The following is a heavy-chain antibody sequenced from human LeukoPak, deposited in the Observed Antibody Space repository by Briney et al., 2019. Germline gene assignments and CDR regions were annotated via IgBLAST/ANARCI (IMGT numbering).Heavy chain of an antibody. CDR1: GGSISSYY. J-gene: IGHJ6*02. CDR3: ARVTTDSYYYYGMDV. Sequence: PSETLSLTSIVSGGSISSYYWSWMRHPLGKGLEWIGKIYYIRSNSDNPALKSRVTISVDTSKNQFSQKLSSVTAADTAVYYCARVTTDSYYYYGMDVWGQGTTVTVSS. D-gene: IGHD4-17*01. V-gene: IGHV4-59*01. CDR2: IYYIRSN.